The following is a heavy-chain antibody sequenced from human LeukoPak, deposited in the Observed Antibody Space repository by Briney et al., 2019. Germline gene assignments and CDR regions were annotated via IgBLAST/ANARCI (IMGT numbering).Heavy chain of an antibody. CDR3: AIDLTTEHYYYNYSMDV. Sequence: GGSLRLSCAASGFTFSRCGMHWVRQAPGKGLEWVAFVRYDGIIKYYADSVKGRFTISRDNSRNTLYVQMNSLRAEDTAVCYRAIDLTTEHYYYNYSMDVWGKGTTVTVSS. V-gene: IGHV3-30*02. J-gene: IGHJ6*03. CDR1: GFTFSRCG. CDR2: VRYDGIIK. D-gene: IGHD3-9*01.